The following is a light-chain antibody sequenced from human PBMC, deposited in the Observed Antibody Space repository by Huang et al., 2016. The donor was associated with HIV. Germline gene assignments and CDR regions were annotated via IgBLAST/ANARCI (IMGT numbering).Light chain of an antibody. CDR2: AAS. Sequence: DIQMTQSPSTLSASVRNRVTITCRASQAIAKSLAWYQQKPGKAPKLLLYAASRLESGVPYRFSGSGSGTDYTLTISSLQPEDFATYYCQQYHSTPYTFGQGTKLEIK. CDR1: QAIAKS. CDR3: QQYHSTPYT. V-gene: IGKV1-NL1*01. J-gene: IGKJ2*01.